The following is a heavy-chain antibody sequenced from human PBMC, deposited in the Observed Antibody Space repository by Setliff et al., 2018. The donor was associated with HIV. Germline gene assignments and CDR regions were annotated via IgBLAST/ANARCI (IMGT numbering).Heavy chain of an antibody. CDR1: GGSISSSSYY. Sequence: LTCAVSGGSISSSSYYWGWIRQPPGKGLEWIGSIYYSGSTYYNPSLKSRVTISVDTSKNQFSLKLSSVTAADTAVYYCARHSPIGELFKWFDPWGQGTLVTVSS. V-gene: IGHV4-39*01. D-gene: IGHD3-10*01. CDR3: ARHSPIGELFKWFDP. CDR2: IYYSGST. J-gene: IGHJ5*02.